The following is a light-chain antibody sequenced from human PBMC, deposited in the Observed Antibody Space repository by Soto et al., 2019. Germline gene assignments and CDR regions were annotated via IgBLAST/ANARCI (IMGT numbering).Light chain of an antibody. CDR3: QQFDDLPPFT. J-gene: IGKJ3*01. CDR2: DAS. CDR1: QDISNH. Sequence: DIQMTQSPSSLSASVGDRVTITCQASQDISNHLNWYQQKPGEAPMLLIFDASNLETGVPSRFSGSGSGTHFTFTIISLQPEDVATYFCQQFDDLPPFTFGPGTKVDVK. V-gene: IGKV1-33*01.